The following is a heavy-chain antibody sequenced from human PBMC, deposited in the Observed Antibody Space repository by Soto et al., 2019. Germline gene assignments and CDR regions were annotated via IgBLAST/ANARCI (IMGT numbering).Heavy chain of an antibody. CDR1: GGSITVGGYF. CDR3: ARGHSDFGDYDWFEP. Sequence: SETLSLTCTVSGGSITVGGYFWSWIRQHPGKGLEWIGYIYYSGRTHYNPSLKGRITISWDTSKNHFSLQLSSVTAADTAVYFCARGHSDFGDYDWFEPWGQGTLVTVSS. CDR2: IYYSGRT. J-gene: IGHJ5*02. D-gene: IGHD4-17*01. V-gene: IGHV4-31*03.